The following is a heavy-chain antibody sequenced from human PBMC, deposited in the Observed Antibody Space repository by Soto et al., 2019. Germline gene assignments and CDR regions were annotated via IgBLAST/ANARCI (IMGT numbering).Heavy chain of an antibody. D-gene: IGHD3-3*01. Sequence: GGSLRLSCAASGFTFNTYGMHWVRQAPGKGLEWVAVISYDGSNKYYADSLKGRFTISRDNSKNTLYLQMNSLRAEDTAVYYCAKDLGNRGYYADYWGQGTLVTVSS. CDR2: ISYDGSNK. J-gene: IGHJ4*02. CDR3: AKDLGNRGYYADY. V-gene: IGHV3-30*18. CDR1: GFTFNTYG.